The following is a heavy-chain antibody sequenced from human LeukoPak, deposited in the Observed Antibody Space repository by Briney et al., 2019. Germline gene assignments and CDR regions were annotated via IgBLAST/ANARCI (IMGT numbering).Heavy chain of an antibody. D-gene: IGHD6-19*01. CDR1: GYTFKNYG. J-gene: IGHJ4*02. CDR3: ARDMRGGWYGLDY. CDR2: ISTYNGHT. Sequence: ASVKVSCKASGYTFKNYGISWVRQAPGQGLEWMGWISTYNGHTNYAPKLQGRVTMTTDTSTSTVYMEMRSLRSDDTAVYYCARDMRGGWYGLDYWGQGTLVTVSS. V-gene: IGHV1-18*01.